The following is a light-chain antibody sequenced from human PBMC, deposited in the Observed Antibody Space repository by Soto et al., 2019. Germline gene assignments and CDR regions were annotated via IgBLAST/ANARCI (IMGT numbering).Light chain of an antibody. CDR1: SSNIGNNY. Sequence: QSVLTQPPSVSAAPGQKVTISCSGSSSNIGNNYVSWYQQLPGTAPELLIYDNDKRPSGIPDRFSGSKSGTSATLGVTELQTGDEADYYCATWDSSLSAGVFGGGTKVTVL. J-gene: IGLJ2*01. CDR2: DND. V-gene: IGLV1-51*01. CDR3: ATWDSSLSAGV.